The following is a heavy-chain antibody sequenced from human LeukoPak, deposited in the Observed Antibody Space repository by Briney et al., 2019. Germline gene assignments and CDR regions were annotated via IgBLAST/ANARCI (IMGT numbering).Heavy chain of an antibody. CDR1: GGSISSYY. V-gene: IGHV4-59*01. J-gene: IGHJ6*03. CDR2: IYYSGST. D-gene: IGHD4-11*01. Sequence: SETLSLTCTVSGGSISSYYWSWIRQPPGKGLEWSGYIYYSGSTNYNPSLKSRVTISVDTSKNQFSLKLSSVTAADTAVYYCARGVDYTNPLIDYYYYMDVWGKGTTVTVSS. CDR3: ARGVDYTNPLIDYYYYMDV.